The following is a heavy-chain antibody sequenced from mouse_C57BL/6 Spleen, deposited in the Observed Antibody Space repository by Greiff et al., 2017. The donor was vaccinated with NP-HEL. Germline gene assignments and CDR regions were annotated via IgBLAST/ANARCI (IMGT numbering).Heavy chain of an antibody. V-gene: IGHV1-80*01. CDR3: ARSRDYDLFAY. Sequence: QVQLQQSGAELVKPGASVKISCKASGYAFSSYWMNWVKQRPGKGLEWIGQIYPGDGDTNYNGKFKGKATLTADKSSSTAYMQLRSLTSEDSAVYFCARSRDYDLFAYWGQGTLVTVSA. CDR2: IYPGDGDT. J-gene: IGHJ3*01. D-gene: IGHD2-4*01. CDR1: GYAFSSYW.